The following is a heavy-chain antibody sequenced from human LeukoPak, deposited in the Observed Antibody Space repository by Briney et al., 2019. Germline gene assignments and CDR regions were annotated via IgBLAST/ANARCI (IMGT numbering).Heavy chain of an antibody. CDR1: GFTFSSYA. V-gene: IGHV3-23*01. CDR2: ISGSGGST. Sequence: TGGSLRLSCAASGFTFSSYAMSWVRQAPGKGLEWVSAISGSGGSTYYADSAKGRFTISRDNSKNTLYLQMNSLRAEDTAVYYCAKGGYSSGYYQLHHLFDYWGQGTLVTVSS. J-gene: IGHJ4*02. CDR3: AKGGYSSGYYQLHHLFDY. D-gene: IGHD3-22*01.